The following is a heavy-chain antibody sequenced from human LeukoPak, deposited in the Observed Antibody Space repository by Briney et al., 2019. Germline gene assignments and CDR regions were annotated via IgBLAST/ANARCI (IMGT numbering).Heavy chain of an antibody. CDR2: INHSRST. V-gene: IGHV4-34*01. D-gene: IGHD4-17*01. J-gene: IGHJ6*02. Sequence: PSETLSLTCAVYGGSFSGYYWSWIRQPPGKGLEWIGEINHSRSTNYNPSLKSRVTISVDTSKNQFSLKLSSVTAADTAVYYCARGGDYYYYGMDVWGQGTTVTVSS. CDR1: GGSFSGYY. CDR3: ARGGDYYYYGMDV.